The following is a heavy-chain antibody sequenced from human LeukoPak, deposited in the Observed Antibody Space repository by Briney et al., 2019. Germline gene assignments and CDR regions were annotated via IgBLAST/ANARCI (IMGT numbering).Heavy chain of an antibody. CDR2: IYYSGST. CDR3: ARRGSGEIYGMDV. CDR1: GGSISSSSYY. Sequence: SETLSLTCTVSGGSISSSSYYWGWIRQTPGKGLEWIGDIYYSGSTNYNPSLKSRVTISVDTSKNQFSLKLSSVTAADTAVYYCARRGSGEIYGMDVWGQGTTVTVSS. D-gene: IGHD2-15*01. J-gene: IGHJ6*02. V-gene: IGHV4-61*05.